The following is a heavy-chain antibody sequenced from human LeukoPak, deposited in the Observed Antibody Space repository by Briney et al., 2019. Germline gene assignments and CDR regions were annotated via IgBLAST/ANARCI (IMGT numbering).Heavy chain of an antibody. CDR3: ARRDSGYDQYYFDY. Sequence: SETLSLTCTVSGGSISSSSYYWGWIRQPPGKGLEWIGSIYCSGSTYYNPSLKSRVTISVDTSKNQFSLKLSSVTAADTAVYYCARRDSGYDQYYFDYWGQGTLVTVSS. J-gene: IGHJ4*02. V-gene: IGHV4-39*01. CDR2: IYCSGST. CDR1: GGSISSSSYY. D-gene: IGHD5-12*01.